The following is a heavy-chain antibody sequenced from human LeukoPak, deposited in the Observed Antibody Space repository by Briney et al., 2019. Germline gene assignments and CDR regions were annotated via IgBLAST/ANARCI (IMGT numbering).Heavy chain of an antibody. CDR2: ITHIFGSA. D-gene: IGHD5-24*01. J-gene: IGHJ5*02. Sequence: ASVKVSCKASGGTFSRYAISWVRQAPGQGLEWMGGITHIFGSANYAQKFQGRVTITADESTSTVYMELSSLRSEDTAVYYCARVAGRDGYNFQVAWFDPWGQGTLVTVSS. V-gene: IGHV1-69*13. CDR1: GGTFSRYA. CDR3: ARVAGRDGYNFQVAWFDP.